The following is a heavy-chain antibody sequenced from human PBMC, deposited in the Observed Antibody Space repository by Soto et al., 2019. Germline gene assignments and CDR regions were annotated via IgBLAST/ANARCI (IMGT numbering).Heavy chain of an antibody. V-gene: IGHV5-10-1*01. CDR2: IDPSDSYT. CDR1: GYSFTSYW. Sequence: GESLKISCKGSGYSFTSYWIGWVRQMPGKGLEWMGRIDPSDSYTNYSPSFQGHVTISADKSISTAYLQWSSLKASDTAMYYCARSSYSSGRYEIYYYYGMDVWGQGTTVTVSS. J-gene: IGHJ6*02. D-gene: IGHD6-19*01. CDR3: ARSSYSSGRYEIYYYYGMDV.